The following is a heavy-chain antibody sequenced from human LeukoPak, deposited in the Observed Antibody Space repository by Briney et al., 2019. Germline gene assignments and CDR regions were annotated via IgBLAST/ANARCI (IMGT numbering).Heavy chain of an antibody. V-gene: IGHV3-48*04. Sequence: GGSLRLSCAASGFTFSSYWMSWVRQAPGKGLEWVSYISSSSSTIYYADSVKGRFTISRDNAKNSLYLQMNSLRAEDTAVYYCAREDYGDYLLLDYWGQGTLVTVSS. CDR1: GFTFSSYW. J-gene: IGHJ4*02. CDR2: ISSSSSTI. CDR3: AREDYGDYLLLDY. D-gene: IGHD4-17*01.